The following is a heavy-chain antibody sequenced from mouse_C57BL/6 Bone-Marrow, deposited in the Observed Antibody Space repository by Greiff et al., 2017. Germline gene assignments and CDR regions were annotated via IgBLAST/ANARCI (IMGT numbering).Heavy chain of an antibody. D-gene: IGHD1-1*01. CDR2: ISDGGSYT. J-gene: IGHJ2*01. Sequence: EVKLVESGGGLVKPGGSLKLSCAASGFTFSSYAMSWVRQTPEKRLEWVATISDGGSYTYYPDNVKGRFTISRDNAKNNLYLQMSHLKSEDTAMYYCARFYYYGSSLDYWGQGTTLTVSS. V-gene: IGHV5-4*03. CDR1: GFTFSSYA. CDR3: ARFYYYGSSLDY.